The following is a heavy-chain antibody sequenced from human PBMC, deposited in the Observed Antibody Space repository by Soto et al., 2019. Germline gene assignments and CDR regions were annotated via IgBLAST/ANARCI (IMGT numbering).Heavy chain of an antibody. Sequence: HPGGSLRLSCAASGFIFSSYAMSLVRQSRGKGLEWVSAISGSGGGTYYADSVKGRFTMSRDNSKNTLYLQMNSLRAEDTAVYYCAKDGLQLWSTFGDWGQGTLATVSS. CDR1: GFIFSSYA. J-gene: IGHJ4*02. D-gene: IGHD5-18*01. CDR2: ISGSGGGT. V-gene: IGHV3-23*01. CDR3: AKDGLQLWSTFGD.